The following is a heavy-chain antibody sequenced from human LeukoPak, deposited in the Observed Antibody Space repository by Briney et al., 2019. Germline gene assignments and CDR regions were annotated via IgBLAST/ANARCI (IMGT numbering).Heavy chain of an antibody. CDR1: GYTFTSYG. V-gene: IGHV1-18*01. Sequence: GASVKVSCKASGYTFTSYGISWVRQAPGQGLEWMGWISAYNGNTNYAQKLQGRVTMTTDTSTSTAYMELRSLRSDDTAVYYCARVLPPDIVVVPAAEEWFDPWGQGTLVTVSS. D-gene: IGHD2-2*01. J-gene: IGHJ5*02. CDR2: ISAYNGNT. CDR3: ARVLPPDIVVVPAAEEWFDP.